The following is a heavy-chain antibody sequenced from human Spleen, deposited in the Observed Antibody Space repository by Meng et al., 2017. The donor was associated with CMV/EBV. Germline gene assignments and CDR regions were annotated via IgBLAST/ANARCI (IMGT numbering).Heavy chain of an antibody. V-gene: IGHV4-38-2*02. CDR3: ARVRGNYGLDV. J-gene: IGHJ6*02. CDR2: IYHSGST. Sequence: SETLSLTCTVSGYSISSGYYWGWIRQPPGKGLEWIGSIYHSGSTYYNPSLKSRVTISVDTSKNQFSLKLSSVTAADTAVYYCARVRGNYGLDVWGQGTTVTVSS. D-gene: IGHD3-10*01. CDR1: GYSISSGYY.